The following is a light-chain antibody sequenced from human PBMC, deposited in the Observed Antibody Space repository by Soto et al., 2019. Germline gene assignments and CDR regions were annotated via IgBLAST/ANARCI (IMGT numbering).Light chain of an antibody. J-gene: IGKJ3*01. CDR2: DAS. Sequence: EIVLTQSPATVSVSPGESATLSCRASQSVRNYLAWYQQKPGQAPRLLIFDASNRATGILSRFSGSGSGTYFTLTISSLEPEDFAVYYCQQRSNSPPWTFGPGTRVDL. CDR1: QSVRNY. CDR3: QQRSNSPPWT. V-gene: IGKV3-11*01.